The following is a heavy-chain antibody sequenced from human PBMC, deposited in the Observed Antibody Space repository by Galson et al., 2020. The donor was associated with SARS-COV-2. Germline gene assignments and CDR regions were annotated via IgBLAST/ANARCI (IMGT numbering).Heavy chain of an antibody. J-gene: IGHJ2*01. CDR1: GGTFSSYA. D-gene: IGHD5-12*01. CDR3: ARGKEGGYSGYDDGVYWYFDL. V-gene: IGHV1-69*01. Sequence: KISCKASGGTFSSYAISWVRQAPGQGLEWMGGIIPIFGTANYAQKFQGRVTITADESTSTAYMELSSLRSEDTAVYYCARGKEGGYSGYDDGVYWYFDLWGRGTLVTVSS. CDR2: IIPIFGTA.